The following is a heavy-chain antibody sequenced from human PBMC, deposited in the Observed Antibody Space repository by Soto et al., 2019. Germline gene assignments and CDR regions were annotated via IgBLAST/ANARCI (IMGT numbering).Heavy chain of an antibody. D-gene: IGHD5-12*01. CDR3: XXXXXEYNAYDYN. V-gene: IGHV3-21*02. Sequence: EVQLVESGGGLVKPGGSLRLSCAASGFTFSSYSMNWVRQAPGKGLEWVSIITITGFIDYADSVKGRFTISRDNAKSSXXXXXXXXXXXXXXXXXXXXXXXEYNAYDYNWGQGTLVTVSS. CDR1: GFTFSSYS. J-gene: IGHJ4*02. CDR2: IITITGFI.